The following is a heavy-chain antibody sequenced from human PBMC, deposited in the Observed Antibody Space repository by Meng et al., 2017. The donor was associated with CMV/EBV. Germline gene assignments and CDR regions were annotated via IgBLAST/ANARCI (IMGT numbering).Heavy chain of an antibody. D-gene: IGHD3-10*01. CDR1: GVTVSSNY. V-gene: IGHV3-66*04. J-gene: IGHJ4*02. CDR2: IYSGGST. CDR3: ARRGGADY. Sequence: VQLGESGGGLVQPGGSLRLYCAASGVTVSSNYMSWGRQAPGKGLEWVSVIYSGGSTYYADSVKGRFTISRDNSKNTLYLQMNSLRAEDTVVYYCARRGGADYWGQGTLVTVSS.